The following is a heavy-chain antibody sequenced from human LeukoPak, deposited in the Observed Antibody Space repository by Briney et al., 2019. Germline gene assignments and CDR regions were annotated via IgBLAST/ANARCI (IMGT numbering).Heavy chain of an antibody. CDR1: GGTFSSYA. CDR2: ISAYNGNT. CDR3: ARARRGSTAMVTYFDY. J-gene: IGHJ4*02. V-gene: IGHV1-18*01. Sequence: ASVKVSCKTSGGTFSSYAFSWVRQAPGQGLEWMGWISAYNGNTNYVQKLQGRVTMTTDTSTATAYMELRSLTSDDTAVYYCARARRGSTAMVTYFDYWGQGTLVAVSS. D-gene: IGHD5-18*01.